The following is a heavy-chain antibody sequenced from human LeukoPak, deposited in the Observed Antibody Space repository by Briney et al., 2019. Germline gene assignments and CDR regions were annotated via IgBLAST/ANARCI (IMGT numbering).Heavy chain of an antibody. CDR2: IYYSGST. Sequence: PSETLSLTCTVSGGSISSYYWNWIRQPPGKGLEWIGYIYYSGSTNYNPSLKSRVTISVDTSKNQFSLKLSSVTAADTAVYYCVTSVTVTFTPPAYWGRGALVTVSS. CDR3: VTSVTVTFTPPAY. CDR1: GGSISSYY. J-gene: IGHJ4*02. D-gene: IGHD3-16*02. V-gene: IGHV4-59*12.